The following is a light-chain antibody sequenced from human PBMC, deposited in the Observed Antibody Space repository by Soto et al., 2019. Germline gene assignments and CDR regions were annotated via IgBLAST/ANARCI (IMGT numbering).Light chain of an antibody. CDR3: QSYDSSLSGLYV. Sequence: VLTQPPSVSGAPGQRVTISCTGSSSNIGAGYDVHWYQQLPGTAPKYLIYGNSIRPSGVPDRFSGSKSGTSASLAITGLQAEYEADYYCQSYDSSLSGLYVFGTGTKVTVL. CDR2: GNS. J-gene: IGLJ1*01. V-gene: IGLV1-40*01. CDR1: SSNIGAGYD.